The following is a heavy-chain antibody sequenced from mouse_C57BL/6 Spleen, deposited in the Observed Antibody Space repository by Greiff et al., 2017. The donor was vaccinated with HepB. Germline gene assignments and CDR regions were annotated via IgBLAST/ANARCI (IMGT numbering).Heavy chain of an antibody. CDR3: TNYGSSSYAIDY. V-gene: IGHV14-4*01. CDR1: GFNIKDDY. D-gene: IGHD1-1*01. Sequence: EVKLMESGAELVRPGASVKLSCTASGFNIKDDYMHWVKQRPEQGLEWIGWIDPENGDTEYASKFQGKATITADTSSNTAYLQLSSLTSEDTAVYYCTNYGSSSYAIDYWGQGTSVTVSP. CDR2: IDPENGDT. J-gene: IGHJ4*01.